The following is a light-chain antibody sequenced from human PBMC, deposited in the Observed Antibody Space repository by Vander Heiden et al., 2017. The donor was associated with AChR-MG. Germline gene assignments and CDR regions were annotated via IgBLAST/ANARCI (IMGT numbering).Light chain of an antibody. J-gene: IGKJ3*01. V-gene: IGKV3-11*01. CDR2: AAS. Sequence: ELVLTQSPATLSSSAGGRATLSCRARQSVSSYLAWYQQKPGQAPRLLIYAASNRATGIPARFSGSGSGTDFTLTISSLEPEDFAVYYCQQRRNWPRVTFGHGTKVDIK. CDR3: QQRRNWPRVT. CDR1: QSVSSY.